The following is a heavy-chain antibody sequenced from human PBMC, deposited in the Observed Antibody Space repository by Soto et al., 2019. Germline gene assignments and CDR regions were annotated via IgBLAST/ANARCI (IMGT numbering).Heavy chain of an antibody. J-gene: IGHJ6*02. D-gene: IGHD6-19*01. CDR2: IYHSGST. CDR1: GGSISSSNW. Sequence: QVQLQESGPGLVKPSGTLSLTCAVSGGSISSSNWWSWVRQPPGKGLEWIGEIYHSGSTNYNPSLQSRVTISVDKSKNQFSLKLSSVTAADTAVYYCARVGEVAGTSYYYGMDVWGQGTTVTVSS. CDR3: ARVGEVAGTSYYYGMDV. V-gene: IGHV4-4*02.